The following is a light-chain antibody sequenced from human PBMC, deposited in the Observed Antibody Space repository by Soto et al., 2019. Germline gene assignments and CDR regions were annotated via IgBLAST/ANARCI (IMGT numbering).Light chain of an antibody. Sequence: EIVMTQSPATVSVSPGERATLSCRASQSVSSNLAWYQQKPGQAPRLLIYGASTRATGIPARFSGSGSGTEFTLTISSLQSEDFAVYYCQQFNNWPPLTFGQGTXLEIK. CDR1: QSVSSN. V-gene: IGKV3-15*01. J-gene: IGKJ5*01. CDR2: GAS. CDR3: QQFNNWPPLT.